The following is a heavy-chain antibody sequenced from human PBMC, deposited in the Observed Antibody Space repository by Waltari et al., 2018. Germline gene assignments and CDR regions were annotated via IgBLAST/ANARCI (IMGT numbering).Heavy chain of an antibody. J-gene: IGHJ2*01. CDR1: GYLFTDYG. Sequence: QVHLVQSGAEVKKPGASVKVSCQASGYLFTDYGITWVRQAAGQGLEWRGWISGFKGHTNYAQTLQGRVTKTTDTSTGTAYMELRSLRSDDTAVYYCARAARLWNAVLWHFDVWGRGTLVTVSS. D-gene: IGHD2-21*01. CDR2: ISGFKGHT. V-gene: IGHV1-18*01. CDR3: ARAARLWNAVLWHFDV.